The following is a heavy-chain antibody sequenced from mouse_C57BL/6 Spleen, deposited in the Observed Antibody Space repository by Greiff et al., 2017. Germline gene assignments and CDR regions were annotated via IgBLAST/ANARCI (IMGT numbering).Heavy chain of an antibody. CDR2: ISYDGSN. CDR1: GYSITSGYY. V-gene: IGHV3-6*01. CDR3: ARETNWDYYYAMDY. J-gene: IGHJ4*01. Sequence: EVQVVESGPGLVKPSQSLSLTCSVTGYSITSGYYWNWIRQFPGNKLEWMGYISYDGSNNYNPSLKNRISITRDTSKNQFFLKLNSVTTEDTATYYCARETNWDYYYAMDYWGQGTSVTVSS. D-gene: IGHD4-1*01.